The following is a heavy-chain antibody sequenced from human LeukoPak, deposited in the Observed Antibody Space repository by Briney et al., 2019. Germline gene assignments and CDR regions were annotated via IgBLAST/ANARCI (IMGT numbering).Heavy chain of an antibody. V-gene: IGHV4-4*07. J-gene: IGHJ4*02. CDR3: ARDSPITMIAFDY. CDR2: IYTSGST. CDR1: GGSFSGYY. D-gene: IGHD3-22*01. Sequence: PSETLSLTCAVYGGSFSGYYWSWIRQPAGKGLEWIGRIYTSGSTNYNPSLKSRVTMSVDTSKNQFSLKLSSVTAADTAVYYCARDSPITMIAFDYWGQGTLVTVSS.